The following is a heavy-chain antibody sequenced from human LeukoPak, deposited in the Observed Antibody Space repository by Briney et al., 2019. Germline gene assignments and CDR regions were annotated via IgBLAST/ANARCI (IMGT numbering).Heavy chain of an antibody. CDR2: IYYTGST. J-gene: IGHJ4*02. V-gene: IGHV4-59*01. CDR3: VRSFSGTHFES. D-gene: IGHD5-12*01. Sequence: SETLSLTCTVSGGSISSYYWNWIRQPPGKGLEWIGFIYYTGSTNYSPSLKSRVTISEETSKNQISLKLSPVTAADTAVYYCVRSFSGTHFESWGQGTLVTVSS. CDR1: GGSISSYY.